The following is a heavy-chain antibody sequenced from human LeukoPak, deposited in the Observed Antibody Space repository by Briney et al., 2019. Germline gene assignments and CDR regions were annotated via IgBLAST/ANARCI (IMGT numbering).Heavy chain of an antibody. CDR1: GYTFTSYD. J-gene: IGHJ3*02. Sequence: ASVKVSCKASGYTFTSYDINWVRQATGQGLEWMGWMNPNSGNTGYAQKFQGRVTITRNTSISAAYMELSSLRSEDTAVYYCASAAGYDAFDIWGQGTMVTVSS. D-gene: IGHD3-9*01. CDR3: ASAAGYDAFDI. V-gene: IGHV1-8*03. CDR2: MNPNSGNT.